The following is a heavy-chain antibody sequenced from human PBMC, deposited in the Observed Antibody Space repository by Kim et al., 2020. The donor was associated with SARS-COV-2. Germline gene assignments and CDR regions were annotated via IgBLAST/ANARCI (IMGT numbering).Heavy chain of an antibody. CDR3: ARFGGELSSLGMDV. Sequence: GGSLRLSCAASGFTFSSYAMHWVRQAPGKGLEWVAVISYDGSNKYYADSVKGRFTISRDNSKNTLYLQMNSLRAEDTAVYYCARFGGELSSLGMDVLVQG. CDR2: ISYDGSNK. V-gene: IGHV3-30*04. CDR1: GFTFSSYA. D-gene: IGHD3-16*02. J-gene: IGHJ6*02.